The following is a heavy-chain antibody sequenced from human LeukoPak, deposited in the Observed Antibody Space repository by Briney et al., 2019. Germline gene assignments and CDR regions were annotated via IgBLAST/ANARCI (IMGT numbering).Heavy chain of an antibody. CDR1: GGSFSGYY. V-gene: IGHV4-34*01. D-gene: IGHD3-10*01. J-gene: IGHJ4*02. CDR2: INHSGST. Sequence: MPSETLSLTCAVYGGSFSGYYWSWIRQPPGKGLEWIGEINHSGSTNYNPSLKSRVTISVDTSKNQFSLKLSSVTAADTAVYYCARGLTTLWGSGHYFDYWGQGTLVTVSS. CDR3: ARGLTTLWGSGHYFDY.